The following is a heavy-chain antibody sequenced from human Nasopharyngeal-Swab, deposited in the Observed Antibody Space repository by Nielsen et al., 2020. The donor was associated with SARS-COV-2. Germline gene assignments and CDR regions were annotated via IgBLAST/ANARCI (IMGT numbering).Heavy chain of an antibody. CDR3: AKDPRRITMFGVVIPPHGMDV. CDR1: QFAFSAFV. J-gene: IGHJ6*02. D-gene: IGHD3-3*01. CDR2: ISGDGATT. V-gene: IGHV3-23*01. Sequence: GESLKISCPASQFAFSAFVMSWVRQAPGKGLEWVAGISGDGATTYYADSGKGRFTISRDNSKNTLYLQMNSLRADDTAVYFCAKDPRRITMFGVVIPPHGMDVWGQGTTVTVSS.